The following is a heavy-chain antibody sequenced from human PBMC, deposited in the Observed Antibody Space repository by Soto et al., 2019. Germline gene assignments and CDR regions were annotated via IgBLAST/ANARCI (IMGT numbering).Heavy chain of an antibody. J-gene: IGHJ4*02. Sequence: EVQLVESGGGLVQPGGSLRLSCSASGFTFSSYWMHWVRQAPGKGLVWVSRINSDGSSTSYADSVKGRFTISRDNAKNTLFLQMNSLRAEDTAVHYCATLGYSSTWGFDNWGQGTLVTVSS. CDR3: ATLGYSSTWGFDN. V-gene: IGHV3-74*01. CDR1: GFTFSSYW. CDR2: INSDGSST. D-gene: IGHD6-13*01.